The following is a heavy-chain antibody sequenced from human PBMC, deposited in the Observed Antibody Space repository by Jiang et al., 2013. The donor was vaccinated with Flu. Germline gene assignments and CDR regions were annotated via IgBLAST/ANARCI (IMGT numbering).Heavy chain of an antibody. CDR3: ARGHTYYDILTGYKNSEYFQH. CDR2: INHSGST. J-gene: IGHJ1*01. D-gene: IGHD3-9*01. Sequence: LLKPSETLSLTCAVYGGSFSGYYWSWIRQPPGKGLEWIGEINHSGSTNYNPSLKSRVTISVDTSKNQFSLKLSSVTAADTAVYYCARGHTYYDILTGYKNSEYFQHWGQGTLVTVSS. V-gene: IGHV4-34*01. CDR1: GGSFSGYY.